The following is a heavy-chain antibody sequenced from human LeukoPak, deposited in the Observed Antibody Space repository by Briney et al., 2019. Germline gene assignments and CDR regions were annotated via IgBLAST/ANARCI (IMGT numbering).Heavy chain of an antibody. CDR2: ISGSGTNT. Sequence: GGSLRLSCVASGFTFSSYAMSWVRQAPGKGLEWVSTISGSGTNTYYEDSVKGRFTISRDNSKNTLYLQMNSLRAEDTAVYYCAKVRYDSSGYQSPYFDYWGQGTLVTVSS. J-gene: IGHJ4*02. CDR3: AKVRYDSSGYQSPYFDY. D-gene: IGHD3-22*01. CDR1: GFTFSSYA. V-gene: IGHV3-23*01.